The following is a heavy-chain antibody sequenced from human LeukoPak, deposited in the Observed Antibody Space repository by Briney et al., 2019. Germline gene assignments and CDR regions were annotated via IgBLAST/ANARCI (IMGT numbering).Heavy chain of an antibody. CDR3: AIGPGGLFDY. J-gene: IGHJ4*02. CDR2: INGSGGRT. V-gene: IGHV3-23*01. CDR1: GFTFSSYA. D-gene: IGHD4-23*01. Sequence: GGSLRLSCAASGFTFSSYAMSWVRQAPGKGLEWVSSINGSGGRTYYADSVKGRFTISRDNSKNTLYLQMNSLRAGDTAVYYCAIGPGGLFDYWGQGTLVTVSS.